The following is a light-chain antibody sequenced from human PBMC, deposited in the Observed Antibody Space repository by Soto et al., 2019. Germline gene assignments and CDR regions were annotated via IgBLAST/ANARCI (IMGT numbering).Light chain of an antibody. Sequence: QSVLTQPLSVSGAPGQRVIISCTGSSSNIGAGYDVHWYQQLPGTAPRLLIYDNNNRPSGVPARFSVSKSDTSASLAITGLQPEDEADYYCQSYDSSLSGSYVFGTGTKVTVL. V-gene: IGLV1-40*01. CDR1: SSNIGAGYD. CDR2: DNN. CDR3: QSYDSSLSGSYV. J-gene: IGLJ1*01.